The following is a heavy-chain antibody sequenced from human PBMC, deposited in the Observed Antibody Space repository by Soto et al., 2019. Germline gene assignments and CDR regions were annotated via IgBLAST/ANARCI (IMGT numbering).Heavy chain of an antibody. Sequence: TLSLTCAIYGASLGGFHWTWLRQAPGKGLEWIGELIHGGSTNYNPSLKGRVSFSLDTSKNQFSLHLMSVTAADTAVYYCARSPLGYDYVRQTWREVGDSFDIWGRGTLVTVSS. CDR2: LIHGGST. CDR3: ARSPLGYDYVRQTWREVGDSFDI. V-gene: IGHV4-34*12. J-gene: IGHJ3*02. CDR1: GASLGGFH. D-gene: IGHD3-16*01.